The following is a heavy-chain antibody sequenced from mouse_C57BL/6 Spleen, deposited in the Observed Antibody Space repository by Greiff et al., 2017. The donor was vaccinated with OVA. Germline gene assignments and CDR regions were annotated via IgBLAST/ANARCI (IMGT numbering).Heavy chain of an antibody. CDR2: IDPSDSYT. CDR1: GYTFTSYW. Sequence: QVQLQQPGAELVKPGASVKLSCKASGYTFTSYWMQWVKQRPGQGLEWIGEIDPSDSYTNYNQKFKGKDTLTVDTSSSTAYMQLSSLKSEDSAVYYCASGITTVVAFDYWGQGTTLTVSS. CDR3: ASGITTVVAFDY. V-gene: IGHV1-50*01. D-gene: IGHD1-1*01. J-gene: IGHJ2*01.